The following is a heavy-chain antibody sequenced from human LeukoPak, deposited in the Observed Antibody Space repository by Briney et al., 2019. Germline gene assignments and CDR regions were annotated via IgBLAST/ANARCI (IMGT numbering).Heavy chain of an antibody. V-gene: IGHV1-69*13. J-gene: IGHJ4*02. Sequence: SVKVSCKAPRDIFSSYTLTWVRQAPGQGLEWMVGIIPAFGTPHYAQKFRGRLTMTLDESTSTAYMELSSLRSEDTAVYYCASIVLAGADFDSWGQGTLVVVSS. CDR1: RDIFSSYT. CDR2: IIPAFGTP. CDR3: ASIVLAGADFDS. D-gene: IGHD3-22*01.